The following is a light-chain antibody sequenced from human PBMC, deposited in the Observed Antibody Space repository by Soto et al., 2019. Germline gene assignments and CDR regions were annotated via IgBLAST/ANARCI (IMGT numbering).Light chain of an antibody. CDR3: QQSSNWPYT. V-gene: IGKV3-11*01. CDR2: DAS. CDR1: QSVSSY. Sequence: EIVLTQSPATLSLSPGERATLSCRASQSVSSYLAWYQQKPGQAPRLLIYDASNSATGIPARFSGSGSGTDFTLTISSLEPEDFAVYYCQQSSNWPYTFGQGTKLEIK. J-gene: IGKJ2*01.